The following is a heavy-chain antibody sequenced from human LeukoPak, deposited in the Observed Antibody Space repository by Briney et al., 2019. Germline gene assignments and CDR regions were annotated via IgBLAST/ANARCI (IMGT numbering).Heavy chain of an antibody. V-gene: IGHV3-21*04. CDR3: ARSRYCVNGICSYFDY. D-gene: IGHD2-8*01. Sequence: GGSLRLSCAASGFTFSSYSMNWVRQAPGKGLEWVSSISSSSSYIYYADSVKGRFTMSRDNAKNSLYLQMNSLRAEDTAVYYCARSRYCVNGICSYFDYWGQGTLVTVSS. CDR2: ISSSSSYI. CDR1: GFTFSSYS. J-gene: IGHJ4*02.